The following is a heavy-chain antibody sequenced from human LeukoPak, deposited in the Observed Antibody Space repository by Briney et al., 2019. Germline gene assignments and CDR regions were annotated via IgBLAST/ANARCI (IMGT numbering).Heavy chain of an antibody. CDR3: ARGGATTVTDHWYNWFDP. Sequence: SQTLSLTCTVSGGSISSDDYYWSWIRQPPGKGLEWIGFIYYSGSTYYNPSLKSRVTISVDTSKNQFSLKLTSVTAADTAVYYCARGGATTVTDHWYNWFDPWGQGTLVTVSS. V-gene: IGHV4-30-4*01. CDR2: IYYSGST. D-gene: IGHD4-17*01. CDR1: GGSISSDDYY. J-gene: IGHJ5*02.